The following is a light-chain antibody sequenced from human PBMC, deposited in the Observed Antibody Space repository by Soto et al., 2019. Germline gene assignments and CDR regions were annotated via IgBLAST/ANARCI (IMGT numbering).Light chain of an antibody. CDR2: DAS. Sequence: IVLTQSPATLSLSPGERATLSCRASQSVSSYLAWYQQKPGQAPRLLIYDASNRATGIPARFSGSGSGTDFTLTISSLEPEDFAVYYCQQRSSWPLITFGQGTRLEIK. J-gene: IGKJ5*01. V-gene: IGKV3-11*01. CDR3: QQRSSWPLIT. CDR1: QSVSSY.